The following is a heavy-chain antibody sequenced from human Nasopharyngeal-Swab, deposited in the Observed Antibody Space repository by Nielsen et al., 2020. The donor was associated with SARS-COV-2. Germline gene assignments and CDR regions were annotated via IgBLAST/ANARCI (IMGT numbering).Heavy chain of an antibody. CDR3: ARESSGYDSNYYYGMDV. CDR1: GSIFSSYW. V-gene: IGHV3-74*01. D-gene: IGHD5-12*01. CDR2: INSDGRST. J-gene: IGHJ6*02. Sequence: GGSLRLSCVAYGSIFSSYWMDWVSQAPGKGLVWVSCINSDGRSTSYADSVKGRFTIPRDNAKNTLYLQMTSLRAEDTAVYYCARESSGYDSNYYYGMDVWGQGTTVTVSS.